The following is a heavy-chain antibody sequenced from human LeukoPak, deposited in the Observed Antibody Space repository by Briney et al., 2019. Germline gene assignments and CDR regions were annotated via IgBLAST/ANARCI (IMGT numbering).Heavy chain of an antibody. CDR1: GFTFSSYG. CDR3: VRSYVDVSKSYFDY. Sequence: QAGGSLRLSCAASGFTFSSYGMHWVRQAPGKGLEWVGRIRKRVNSYTTEYDASVKGRFSISRDDSKNSLYLQMNSLKTEDTAVYFCVRSYVDVSKSYFDYWGQGTLVTVSS. J-gene: IGHJ4*02. V-gene: IGHV3-72*01. D-gene: IGHD3-16*01. CDR2: IRKRVNSYTT.